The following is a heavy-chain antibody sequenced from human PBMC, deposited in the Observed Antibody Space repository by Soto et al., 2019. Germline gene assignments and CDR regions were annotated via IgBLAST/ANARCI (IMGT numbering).Heavy chain of an antibody. CDR1: GGSISSYY. CDR3: AREGDPVLDYYYYGMDV. J-gene: IGHJ6*02. V-gene: IGHV4-4*07. Sequence: TSETLSLTCTVSGGSISSYYWSWIRQPAGKGLEWIGRIYTSGSTNYNPSLKSRVTMSVDTSKNQFSLKLSSVTAADTAVYYCAREGDPVLDYYYYGMDVWGQGTTVTVSS. CDR2: IYTSGST. D-gene: IGHD3-16*01.